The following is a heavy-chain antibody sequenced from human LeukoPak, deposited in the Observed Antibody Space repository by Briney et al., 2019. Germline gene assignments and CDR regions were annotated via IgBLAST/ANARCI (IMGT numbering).Heavy chain of an antibody. CDR3: ARGRFFDWLPYY. CDR2: INSGNT. J-gene: IGHJ4*02. V-gene: IGHV4-34*01. Sequence: SETLSLTCGVYGRSFSGYYWTWIRQPPGKGLEWIGEINSGNTTYNPSLKSRVAISVDTSKNQFSLKLTSVTAADTAVYYCARGRFFDWLPYYCGEGTLVTVSS. D-gene: IGHD3-9*01. CDR1: GRSFSGYY.